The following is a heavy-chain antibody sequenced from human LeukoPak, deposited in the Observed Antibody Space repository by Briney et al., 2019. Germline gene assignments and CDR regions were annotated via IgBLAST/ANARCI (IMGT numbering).Heavy chain of an antibody. Sequence: PSETLSLTCAVYGGSFSGYYWSWIRQPPGKGLEWIGEINHSGSTNYNPSLKSRVTISVDTSKDQFSLKLSSVTPEDTAVYYCARGLTTWLDYWGQGTLVTVSS. D-gene: IGHD2/OR15-2a*01. J-gene: IGHJ4*02. CDR1: GGSFSGYY. CDR3: ARGLTTWLDY. CDR2: INHSGST. V-gene: IGHV4-34*01.